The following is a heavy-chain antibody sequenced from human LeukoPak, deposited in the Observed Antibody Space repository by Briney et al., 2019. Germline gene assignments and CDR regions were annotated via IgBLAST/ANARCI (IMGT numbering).Heavy chain of an antibody. D-gene: IGHD5-12*01. V-gene: IGHV6-1*01. J-gene: IGHJ6*02. CDR2: TYYRSKWYN. Sequence: SQTLSLTCAISGDSVSSNSGAWNWIRQSPSRGLKWLGRTYYRSKWYNEYAVSVKSRITINPDTSKNQFSLQLSSVTPEDTAVYYCTNWGGVASRPGYYGMDVWGQGTTVTVSS. CDR3: TNWGGVASRPGYYGMDV. CDR1: GDSVSSNSGA.